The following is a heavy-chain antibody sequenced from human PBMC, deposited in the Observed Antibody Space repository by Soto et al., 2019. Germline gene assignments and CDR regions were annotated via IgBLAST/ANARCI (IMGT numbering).Heavy chain of an antibody. CDR1: GVSISSGGYS. Sequence: PSETLSLTCAVSGVSISSGGYSWNWIRQPPGKGLEWIGYIFHSGSTYYNPSLKSRVTISVDRSKNQFSLILTSVTAADTAVYYCARGRYGDYVEYWGQGTLVTVSS. V-gene: IGHV4-30-2*01. D-gene: IGHD4-17*01. CDR2: IFHSGST. J-gene: IGHJ4*02. CDR3: ARGRYGDYVEY.